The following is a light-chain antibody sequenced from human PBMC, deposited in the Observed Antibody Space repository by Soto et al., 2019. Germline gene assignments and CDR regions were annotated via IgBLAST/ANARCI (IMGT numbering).Light chain of an antibody. J-gene: IGKJ1*01. Sequence: DIQMTQSPSSLSASVGDRDTITCRASQGISNNLAWYQQRPGKVPKLLIYGASTLQSGVPSRFSGSGSGTDLTLTISSPQSEDVATYYCQKYDSAPLTFGQGTKVEFK. CDR2: GAS. CDR3: QKYDSAPLT. V-gene: IGKV1-27*01. CDR1: QGISNN.